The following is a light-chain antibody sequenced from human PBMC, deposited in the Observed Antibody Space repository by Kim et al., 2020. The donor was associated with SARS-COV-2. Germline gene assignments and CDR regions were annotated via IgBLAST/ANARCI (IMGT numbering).Light chain of an antibody. V-gene: IGKV3-11*01. CDR1: QSVSSY. J-gene: IGKJ2*04. CDR3: QQRSNWPPMWS. Sequence: CPGERATPSCRVSQSVSSYLAWYQQKPGQGPRLLIYDASNRATGIPARFSGSGSGTDFTLTISSLEPEDFAVYYCQQRSNWPPMWSFGQGTKLEI. CDR2: DAS.